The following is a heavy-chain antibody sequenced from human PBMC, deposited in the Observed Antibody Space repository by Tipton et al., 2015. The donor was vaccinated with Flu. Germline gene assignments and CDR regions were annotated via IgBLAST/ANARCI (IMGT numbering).Heavy chain of an antibody. D-gene: IGHD3-10*01. CDR1: GFTFNTYN. CDR2: MSNSGTTI. J-gene: IGHJ4*02. V-gene: IGHV3-48*04. CDR3: ARDRGAAPGAYFFDY. Sequence: SLRLSCEASGFTFNTYNMNWVRQAPGKGLEWVSYMSNSGTTIYYADSVKGRFTISRDNAKNSLYLQMNSLRAEDTAVYYCARDRGAAPGAYFFDYWGQGTPVTVSS.